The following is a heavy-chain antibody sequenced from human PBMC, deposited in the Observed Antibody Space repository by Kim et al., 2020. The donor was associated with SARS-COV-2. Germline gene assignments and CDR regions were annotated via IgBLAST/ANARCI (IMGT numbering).Heavy chain of an antibody. V-gene: IGHV1-46*01. Sequence: PSGGSTSYAQKFQGRDTMTRDTSTSTVYMELSSLRAEDTAVYYCARDIGYWGQGTLVTVSS. J-gene: IGHJ4*02. CDR2: PSGGST. D-gene: IGHD3-16*02. CDR3: ARDIGY.